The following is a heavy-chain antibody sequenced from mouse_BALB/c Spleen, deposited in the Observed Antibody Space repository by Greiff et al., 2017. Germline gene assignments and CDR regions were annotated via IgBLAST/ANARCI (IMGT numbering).Heavy chain of an antibody. CDR1: GFTFSSYT. V-gene: IGHV5-9*03. Sequence: DVKLVESGGGLVKPGGSLKLSCAASGFTFSSYTMSWVRQTPEKRLEWVATISSGGGNTYYPDSVKGRFTISRDNAKNNLYLQMSSLRSEDTALYYCARGEYRYDDAMDYWGQGTSVTVSS. D-gene: IGHD2-14*01. J-gene: IGHJ4*01. CDR2: ISSGGGNT. CDR3: ARGEYRYDDAMDY.